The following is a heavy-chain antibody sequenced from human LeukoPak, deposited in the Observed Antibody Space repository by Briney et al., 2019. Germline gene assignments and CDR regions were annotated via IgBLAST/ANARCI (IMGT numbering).Heavy chain of an antibody. V-gene: IGHV3-30*02. CDR1: GFTFSSYG. J-gene: IGHJ4*02. Sequence: PGGSLRLSCAASGFTFSSYGMHWVRQAPGKGLEWVAVIWYDGSNKYYADSVKGRFTISRDNSKNTLYLQMNSLRAEDTAVYYCAKEFQMATIPVGPDWGQGTLVTVSS. CDR3: AKEFQMATIPVGPD. CDR2: IWYDGSNK. D-gene: IGHD5-24*01.